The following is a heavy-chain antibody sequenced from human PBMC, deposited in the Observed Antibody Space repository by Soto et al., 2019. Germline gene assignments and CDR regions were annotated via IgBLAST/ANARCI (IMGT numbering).Heavy chain of an antibody. CDR3: ARRLYGDYDY. V-gene: IGHV1-18*01. J-gene: IGHJ4*02. Sequence: QAQLVQSGAEVKEPGASVKVSCKASGYSFTTSGITWVRQAPGQGLEWMGWISTYNGNTNYAQKLQDRVTLNTDTSTSTAYVELRSLRSDDTAAYYCARRLYGDYDYWGQGTLVTVSS. D-gene: IGHD4-17*01. CDR1: GYSFTTSG. CDR2: ISTYNGNT.